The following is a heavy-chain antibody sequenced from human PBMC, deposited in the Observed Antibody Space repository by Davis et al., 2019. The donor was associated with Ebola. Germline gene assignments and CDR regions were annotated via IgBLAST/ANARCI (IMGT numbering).Heavy chain of an antibody. CDR2: IYYSGNT. D-gene: IGHD1-26*01. V-gene: IGHV4-31*03. CDR1: GGSISSNGYY. J-gene: IGHJ4*02. Sequence: MPSETLSLTCTVSGGSISSNGYYWTWIRQHPGEGLEWIGYIYYSGNTYYNPSLKSRITISEDTSKNQFSLKLSSVTAADTAVYYCAISNLWEVDSWGQGSLVTVSS. CDR3: AISNLWEVDS.